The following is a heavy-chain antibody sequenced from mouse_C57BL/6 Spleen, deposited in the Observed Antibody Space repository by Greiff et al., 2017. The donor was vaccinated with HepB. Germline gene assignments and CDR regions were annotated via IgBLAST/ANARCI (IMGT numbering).Heavy chain of an antibody. Sequence: QVQLQQPGAELVKPGASVKLSCKASGYTFTSYWMHWVKQRPGRGLEWIGRIDPNSGGTKYNEKFKSKATLTVDKPSSKAYMQLSSLTSEDSAVYYCARPLGITTVVAEGFAYWGQGTLVTVSA. CDR1: GYTFTSYW. CDR3: ARPLGITTVVAEGFAY. V-gene: IGHV1-72*01. CDR2: IDPNSGGT. D-gene: IGHD1-1*01. J-gene: IGHJ3*01.